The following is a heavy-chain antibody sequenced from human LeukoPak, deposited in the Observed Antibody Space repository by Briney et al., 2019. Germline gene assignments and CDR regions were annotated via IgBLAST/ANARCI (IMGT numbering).Heavy chain of an antibody. J-gene: IGHJ6*02. D-gene: IGHD3-10*01. V-gene: IGHV3-21*01. CDR3: ARTMVRGNYYYGMDV. CDR2: ISSSSSYI. Sequence: GGSLRLSCAASGFTFSSYSMNWVRQAPGKGLEGVSSISSSSSYIYYADSVKGRFTISRDNAKNSLYLQMNSLRAEDTAVYYCARTMVRGNYYYGMDVWGQGTTVTVSS. CDR1: GFTFSSYS.